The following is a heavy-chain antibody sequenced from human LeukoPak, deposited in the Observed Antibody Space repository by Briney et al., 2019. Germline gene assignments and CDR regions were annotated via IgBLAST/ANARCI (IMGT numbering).Heavy chain of an antibody. CDR1: GFTFSGSA. CDR3: AREVVSTSCIDP. J-gene: IGHJ5*02. D-gene: IGHD2-2*01. CDR2: INSDGSTT. Sequence: GGSLKLSCAASGFTFSGSAMHWARQAPGKGLVWVSRINSDGSTTSYADSVKGRFTISRDNAKNTLYLQMNSLRAEDTAVYYCAREVVSTSCIDPWGQGTLVTVSS. V-gene: IGHV3-74*01.